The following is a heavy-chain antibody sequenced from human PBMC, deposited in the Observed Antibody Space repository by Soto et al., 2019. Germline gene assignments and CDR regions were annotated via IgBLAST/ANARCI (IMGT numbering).Heavy chain of an antibody. D-gene: IGHD3-22*01. CDR1: GYTFTSYA. J-gene: IGHJ4*02. CDR3: ARASYYYESSGYYPDY. CDR2: INAGNGNA. Sequence: QVQLVQSGAEVKKPGASVKVSCKASGYTFTSYAIHWVRQAPGQRLEWMGWINAGNGNAKYSQKFEDRVTSTRDTSASTAYVELSSLSSDAPAVYYCARASYYYESSGYYPDYWGQGTLVTVSS. V-gene: IGHV1-3*01.